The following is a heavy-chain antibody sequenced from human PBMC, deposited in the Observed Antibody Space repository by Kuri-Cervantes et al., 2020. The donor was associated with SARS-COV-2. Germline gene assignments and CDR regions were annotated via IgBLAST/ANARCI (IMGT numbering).Heavy chain of an antibody. Sequence: SQTLSLTCAVYGGSFSGYYWSWIRQPPGKGLEWIGEINHSGSTYYNPSLKSRVTISVDTSKNQFSLKLSSVTAADTAVYYCARGGYYYDSSGYYYSSEYFQHWGQGTLVTVSS. CDR2: INHSGST. J-gene: IGHJ1*01. CDR1: GGSFSGYY. CDR3: ARGGYYYDSSGYYYSSEYFQH. V-gene: IGHV4-34*01. D-gene: IGHD3-22*01.